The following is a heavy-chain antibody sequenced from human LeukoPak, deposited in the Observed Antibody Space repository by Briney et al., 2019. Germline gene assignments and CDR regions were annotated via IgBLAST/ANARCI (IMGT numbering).Heavy chain of an antibody. CDR1: GFTFSTYA. CDR3: AKHSSGWYYFDY. J-gene: IGHJ4*02. CDR2: INAGGVGT. D-gene: IGHD6-19*01. V-gene: IGHV3-23*01. Sequence: PGGSLRLSCAASGFTFSTYAMSWVRQAPGKGLEWVAAINAGGVGTYNPNSARGRFTISRDNSKNTLYLQMNSLRAEDTAVYYCAKHSSGWYYFDYWGQGTLVTVSS.